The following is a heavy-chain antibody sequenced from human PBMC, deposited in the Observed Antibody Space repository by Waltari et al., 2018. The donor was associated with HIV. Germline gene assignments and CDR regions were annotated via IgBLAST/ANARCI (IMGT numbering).Heavy chain of an antibody. Sequence: EVQLVESGGGLVQPGGSLRLSCPASGFTFSSYWMSWVRQAPGKGLECVANIKQDGSEKSYVDSVKGRFTISRDNAKNSLYLQMNNLRAEDTAVYYCARLRGGYDFDYWGQGTLVTVSS. CDR3: ARLRGGYDFDY. CDR2: IKQDGSEK. V-gene: IGHV3-7*01. D-gene: IGHD5-12*01. CDR1: GFTFSSYW. J-gene: IGHJ4*02.